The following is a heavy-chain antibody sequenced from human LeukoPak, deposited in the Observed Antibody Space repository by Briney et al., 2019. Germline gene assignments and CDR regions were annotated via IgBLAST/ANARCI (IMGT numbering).Heavy chain of an antibody. CDR3: AREGPLTVTKDAFDI. V-gene: IGHV3-21*01. CDR1: GFTFSSYS. Sequence: PGGSLRLSCAASGFTFSSYSMNWVRQAPGKGLEWVSSISSSSSYIYYADSVKGRFTISRDNAKNSLYLQMNSLRAEDTAVYYCAREGPLTVTKDAFDIWGQGTMVTVSS. D-gene: IGHD4-17*01. CDR2: ISSSSSYI. J-gene: IGHJ3*02.